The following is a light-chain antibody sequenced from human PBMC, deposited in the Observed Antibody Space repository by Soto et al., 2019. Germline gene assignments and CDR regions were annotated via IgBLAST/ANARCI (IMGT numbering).Light chain of an antibody. CDR3: SSYSTTSTLV. CDR2: EVN. J-gene: IGLJ1*01. V-gene: IGLV2-14*01. Sequence: SALTQPASVSGTPGQSVNSSSTGASSDVGGYDYVSWYQQHPGKAPKLILFEVNNRPSGVSNHFSGSKSGNTASLIISGLQADDEADYYCSSYSTTSTLVFGSGTKLTVL. CDR1: SSDVGGYDY.